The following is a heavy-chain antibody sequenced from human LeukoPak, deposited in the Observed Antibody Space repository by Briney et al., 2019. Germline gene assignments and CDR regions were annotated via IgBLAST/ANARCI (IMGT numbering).Heavy chain of an antibody. V-gene: IGHV3-7*01. Sequence: GGSLRLSCAASGFTFSSYGMSWVRQAPGKGLEWVANIKQDGSEKYYVDSVKGRFTISRDNAKNSLYLQMNSLRAEDTAVYYCARAPDFWSGYWSAWFDPWGQGTLVTVSS. CDR2: IKQDGSEK. J-gene: IGHJ5*02. CDR1: GFTFSSYG. D-gene: IGHD3-3*01. CDR3: ARAPDFWSGYWSAWFDP.